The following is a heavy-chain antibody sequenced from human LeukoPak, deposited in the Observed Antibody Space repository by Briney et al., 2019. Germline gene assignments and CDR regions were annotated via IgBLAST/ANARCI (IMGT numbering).Heavy chain of an antibody. D-gene: IGHD3-22*01. J-gene: IGHJ2*01. CDR2: ISSSSSYI. V-gene: IGHV3-21*01. CDR1: GFTFSSYS. CDR3: ARAPVYYYDSSGSRGYFDL. Sequence: GGSLRLSCAASGFTFSSYSMNWVRQAPGKGLEWVSSISSSSSYIYYADSVKGRFTISRDNAKNSLYLQMNSLRAEDTAVYYCARAPVYYYDSSGSRGYFDLWGRGTLVTVSS.